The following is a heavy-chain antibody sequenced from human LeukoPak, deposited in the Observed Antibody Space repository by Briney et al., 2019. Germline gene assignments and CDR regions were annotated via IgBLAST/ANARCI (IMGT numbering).Heavy chain of an antibody. CDR2: ISSSGSTI. CDR3: ARGGFLRLGELSYRKEFDY. J-gene: IGHJ4*02. CDR1: GFTFSDYY. Sequence: GGSLRLSCAASGFTFSDYYMSWLRQAPGKGLEWVSYISSSGSTIYYADSVKGRFTISRDNAKNSLYLQMNSLRAEDTAVYYCARGGFLRLGELSYRKEFDYWGQGTLVTVSS. D-gene: IGHD3-16*02. V-gene: IGHV3-11*01.